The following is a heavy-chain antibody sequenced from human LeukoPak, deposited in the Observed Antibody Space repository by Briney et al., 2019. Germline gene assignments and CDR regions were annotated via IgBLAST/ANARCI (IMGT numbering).Heavy chain of an antibody. CDR3: ARDNGGGELDAFDI. Sequence: PSETLSLTCTVSGGSISSYYWSWIRQPPGKGLEWIGNIYYSGSTNYNPSLKSRVTISVDTSKNQFSLKLSSVTAADTAVYYCARDNGGGELDAFDIWGQGTMVTVSS. CDR2: IYYSGST. D-gene: IGHD4-17*01. V-gene: IGHV4-59*01. J-gene: IGHJ3*02. CDR1: GGSISSYY.